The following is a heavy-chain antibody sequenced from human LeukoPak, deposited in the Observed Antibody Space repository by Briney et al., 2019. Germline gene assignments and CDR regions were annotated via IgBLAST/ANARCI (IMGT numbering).Heavy chain of an antibody. CDR3: STLTSRGLSDS. CDR2: IKSKADGETI. Sequence: GGSLRLSWAASGFTFTNAWMNWVRQAPGKGLEWVGRIKSKADGETIDYAAPVKGRFTFSRDDSKNMLYLQMNSLKSEDTAVYYCSTLTSRGLSDSWGQGTLVTVSS. D-gene: IGHD1-20*01. V-gene: IGHV3-15*07. CDR1: GFTFTNAW. J-gene: IGHJ4*02.